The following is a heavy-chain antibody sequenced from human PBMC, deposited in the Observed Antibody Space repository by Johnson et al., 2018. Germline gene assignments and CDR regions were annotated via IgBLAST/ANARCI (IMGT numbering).Heavy chain of an antibody. CDR3: AKDLRRSSSWYGDFDY. Sequence: VQLVESGGGLVQPGGSLRLSCAASGFTFRSYAMNWVRQAPGKGLEWASSISGSGGNSDYADSVKGRFTIPRDHSKNTLYLQKNSLIAEDTAVYYCAKDLRRSSSWYGDFDYWGQGTLVTVSS. CDR1: GFTFRSYA. D-gene: IGHD6-13*01. J-gene: IGHJ4*02. CDR2: ISGSGGNS. V-gene: IGHV3-23*04.